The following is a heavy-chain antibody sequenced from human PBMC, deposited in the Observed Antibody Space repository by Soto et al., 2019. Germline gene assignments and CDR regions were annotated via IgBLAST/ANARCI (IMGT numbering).Heavy chain of an antibody. D-gene: IGHD6-13*01. CDR2: IIPIFGTA. CDR3: VFTSGTSEADPGWFDP. Sequence: QVQLVQSGAEMQKPGSSVKVSCKASGGTFRSYAISWVRLAPGQGLEWMGGIIPIFGTANYAQKFQGRVTISADESTSTAYMELSSLRSEDTAVYYCVFTSGTSEADPGWFDPWGQGTLVTVSS. V-gene: IGHV1-69*01. J-gene: IGHJ5*02. CDR1: GGTFRSYA.